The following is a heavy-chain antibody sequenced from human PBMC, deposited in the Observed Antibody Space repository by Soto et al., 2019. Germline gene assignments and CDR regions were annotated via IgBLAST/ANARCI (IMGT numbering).Heavy chain of an antibody. Sequence: SETLSLTCTVSGGSISSSSYYWGWIRQPPGKGLEWIGSIYYSGSTYYNPSLKSRVTISVDTSKNQFPLKLSSVTAADTAVYYCARRDGYTVDYWGQGTLVTVSS. V-gene: IGHV4-39*01. CDR1: GGSISSSSYY. CDR2: IYYSGST. CDR3: ARRDGYTVDY. D-gene: IGHD5-12*01. J-gene: IGHJ4*02.